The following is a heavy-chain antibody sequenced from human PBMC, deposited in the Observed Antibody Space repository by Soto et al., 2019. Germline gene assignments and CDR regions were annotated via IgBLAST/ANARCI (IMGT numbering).Heavy chain of an antibody. J-gene: IGHJ4*02. V-gene: IGHV5-51*01. CDR2: IYPGDSDT. CDR3: ARGPGGNSRREYPTPYYFDY. Sequence: EVQLVQSGAEVKKPGESLKISCKGSGYSFTSYWIGWVRQMPGKGLEWMGIIYPGDSDTRYSPSFQGQVTISADKSISTAYLQWSSLKASDTAMYYCARGPGGNSRREYPTPYYFDYWGQGTLVTVSS. CDR1: GYSFTSYW. D-gene: IGHD3-22*01.